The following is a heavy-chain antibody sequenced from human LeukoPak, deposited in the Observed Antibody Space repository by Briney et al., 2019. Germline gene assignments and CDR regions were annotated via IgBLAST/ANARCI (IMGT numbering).Heavy chain of an antibody. Sequence: RGESLKISCKGSGYSFTSYWIGWVRQMPGKGLEWMGIIYPGDSDTRYSPSFQGQVTISADKSISTAYLQWSSLKASDTAMYYCARRAPTKLRYFDWLLFNTPFDPWGQGTLVTVSS. CDR3: ARRAPTKLRYFDWLLFNTPFDP. J-gene: IGHJ5*02. CDR1: GYSFTSYW. V-gene: IGHV5-51*01. CDR2: IYPGDSDT. D-gene: IGHD3-9*01.